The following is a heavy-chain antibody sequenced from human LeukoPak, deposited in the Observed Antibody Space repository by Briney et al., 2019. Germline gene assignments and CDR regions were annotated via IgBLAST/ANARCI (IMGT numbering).Heavy chain of an antibody. D-gene: IGHD1-14*01. J-gene: IGHJ1*01. Sequence: ASVKVSCKASGYTFTSYDINWVRQATGQGREWRGWMNPNSGNTGYAQKFQGRVTMTRNTSISTAYMELSNVRSEDTAMYYCAINLPANRRFQHWGQGTLVTVSS. V-gene: IGHV1-8*01. CDR1: GYTFTSYD. CDR3: AINLPANRRFQH. CDR2: MNPNSGNT.